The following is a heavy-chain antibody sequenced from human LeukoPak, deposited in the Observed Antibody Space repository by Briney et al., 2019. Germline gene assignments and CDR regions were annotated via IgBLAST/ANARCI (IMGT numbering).Heavy chain of an antibody. CDR1: GLTFSSFP. D-gene: IGHD4-17*01. V-gene: IGHV3-23*01. Sequence: PPGGSLRLSCAASGLTFSSFPMTWVRQAPGKGLEWVSTVSGSGGTTFYADSVKGRFTISRDNSKNTLYLQMNSLRVEDTALYYCAKARTTTTAGWFDPWGQGTLVTVSS. J-gene: IGHJ5*02. CDR3: AKARTTTTAGWFDP. CDR2: VSGSGGTT.